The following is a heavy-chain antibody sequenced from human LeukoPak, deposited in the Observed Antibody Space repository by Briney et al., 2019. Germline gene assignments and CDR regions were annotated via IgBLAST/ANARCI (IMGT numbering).Heavy chain of an antibody. CDR3: ARDRLEYYYDSSGYGFDY. V-gene: IGHV3-7*01. Sequence: GGSLRLSCAASGFTFSDSYMTWVRQAPGKGLEWVANIKQDGSEKYYVDSVKGRFTISRDNAKNSLYLQMNSLRAEDTAVYYCARDRLEYYYDSSGYGFDYWGQGTLVTVSS. CDR2: IKQDGSEK. J-gene: IGHJ4*02. D-gene: IGHD3-22*01. CDR1: GFTFSDSY.